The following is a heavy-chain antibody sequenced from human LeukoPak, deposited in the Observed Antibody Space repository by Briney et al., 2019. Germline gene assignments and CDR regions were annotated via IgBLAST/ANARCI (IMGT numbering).Heavy chain of an antibody. V-gene: IGHV1-69*06. CDR3: AREKYRHSGSSFTLFDY. D-gene: IGHD1-26*01. CDR1: GYTFTSYG. J-gene: IGHJ4*02. Sequence: SVKVSCKASGYTFTSYGISWVRQAPGQGLEWMGGIIPIFGTANYAQKFQGRVTITADKSTSTAYMELSSLRSEDTAVYYCAREKYRHSGSSFTLFDYWGQGTLVTVSS. CDR2: IIPIFGTA.